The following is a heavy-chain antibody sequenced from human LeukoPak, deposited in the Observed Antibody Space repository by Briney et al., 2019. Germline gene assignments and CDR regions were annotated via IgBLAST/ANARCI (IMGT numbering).Heavy chain of an antibody. J-gene: IGHJ6*03. Sequence: PSETLSLTCTVSGSITSYYWNWIRQSPGKGLEWLGYIFYNGAINYNPSVQSRVSISVDTSKNQFSLSLSSVTAADTAVYFCARGGPGSGHYFYMDVWGRATTVTVSS. CDR2: IFYNGAI. CDR3: ARGGPGSGHYFYMDV. V-gene: IGHV4-59*01. D-gene: IGHD1-14*01. CDR1: GSITSYY.